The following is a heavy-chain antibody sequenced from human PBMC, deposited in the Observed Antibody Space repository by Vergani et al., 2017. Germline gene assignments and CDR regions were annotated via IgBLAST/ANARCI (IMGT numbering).Heavy chain of an antibody. CDR1: GGSISSGGYY. Sequence: QVQLQESGPGLVKPSQTLSLTCTVSGGSISSGGYYWSWIRQHPGKGLEWIGYIYYSGSTYYNPSLKSRVTISVDTSKNQFSLKLSSVTAADTAVYYCARGAPRILYDILTGYPTKNFDYWGQGTLVTVSS. D-gene: IGHD3-9*01. J-gene: IGHJ4*02. V-gene: IGHV4-31*03. CDR3: ARGAPRILYDILTGYPTKNFDY. CDR2: IYYSGST.